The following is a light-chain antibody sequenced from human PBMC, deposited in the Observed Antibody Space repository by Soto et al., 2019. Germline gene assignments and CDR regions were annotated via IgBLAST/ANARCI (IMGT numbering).Light chain of an antibody. J-gene: IGKJ2*01. CDR3: QQYNSYSGYT. Sequence: DIQMTQFPSTLSASVGDRVTITCRASQTISSWLAWYQQKPGKAPNLLIYDASSLESGVPSRFSGSGSGTEFTLTISSLQPDDFATYYCQQYNSYSGYTFGQGTKLEIK. CDR1: QTISSW. V-gene: IGKV1-5*01. CDR2: DAS.